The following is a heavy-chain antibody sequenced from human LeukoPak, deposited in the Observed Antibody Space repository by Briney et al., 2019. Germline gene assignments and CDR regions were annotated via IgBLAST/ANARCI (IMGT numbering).Heavy chain of an antibody. V-gene: IGHV3-33*01. D-gene: IGHD3-10*01. CDR3: AFGELLPDLDY. CDR1: GFTFSSYG. Sequence: GGSLRLSCAAPGFTFSSYGMHWVRQAPGKGLEWVAVIWYDGSNKYYADSVKGRFTISRDNSKNTLYLQMNSLRAEDTAVYYCAFGELLPDLDYWGQGTLVTVSS. J-gene: IGHJ4*02. CDR2: IWYDGSNK.